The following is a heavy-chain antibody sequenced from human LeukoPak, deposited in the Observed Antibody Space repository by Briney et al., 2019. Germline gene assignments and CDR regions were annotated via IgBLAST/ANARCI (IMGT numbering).Heavy chain of an antibody. D-gene: IGHD6-19*01. J-gene: IGHJ4*02. CDR3: ARDLSGWYWFDY. Sequence: GGSLRLSCTASGFSFSGHWMHWVRQAPGKGLEWVAVISYDGSNKYYADSVKGRFTISRDNSKNTLYLQMNSLRAEDTAVYYCARDLSGWYWFDYWGQGTLVTVSS. V-gene: IGHV3-30-3*01. CDR2: ISYDGSNK. CDR1: GFSFSGHW.